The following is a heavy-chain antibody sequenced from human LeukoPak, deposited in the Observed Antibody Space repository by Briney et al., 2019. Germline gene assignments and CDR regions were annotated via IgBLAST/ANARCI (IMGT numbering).Heavy chain of an antibody. D-gene: IGHD2-2*01. CDR3: ARQKCTSASCLTKNAFDI. CDR1: GDSISSTSYY. Sequence: SETLSLTCTVSGDSISSTSYYWGWIRQPPGKGLEWIGSIFYSGYTYYNSSLKSRVTISVDTSKNQFSLDPSSVTAADTAVYYCARQKCTSASCLTKNAFDIWGQGTMVTVSS. J-gene: IGHJ3*02. V-gene: IGHV4-39*01. CDR2: IFYSGYT.